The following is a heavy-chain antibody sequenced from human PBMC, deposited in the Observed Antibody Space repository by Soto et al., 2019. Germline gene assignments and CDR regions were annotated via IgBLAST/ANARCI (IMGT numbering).Heavy chain of an antibody. CDR1: GYTFTSYG. CDR3: AREMWTRTGPQNFFDY. D-gene: IGHD2-21*01. J-gene: IGHJ4*02. CDR2: SSPSSGVT. V-gene: IGHV1-18*01. Sequence: QVQLVQSEGEVRQPGASVKVSCRASGYTFTSYGIIWVRQAPGQGLEWMGYSSPSSGVTRYAQNLQGRVTLTTDTSTTTAYMELRSLSSDDTAVYYCAREMWTRTGPQNFFDYWGLGALVTVSS.